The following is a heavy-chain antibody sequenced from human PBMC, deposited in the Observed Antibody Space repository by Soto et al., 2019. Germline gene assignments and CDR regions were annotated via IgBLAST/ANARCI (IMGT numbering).Heavy chain of an antibody. J-gene: IGHJ5*02. Sequence: PVGSLRLSCAASGFTFSSYGMHWVRQAPGKGLEWVAVISYDGSNKYYADSVKGRFTISRDNSKNTLYLQMNSLRAEDTAVYYCAKAIVDNWFDPWGQGTLVTVSS. V-gene: IGHV3-30*18. D-gene: IGHD3-16*02. CDR1: GFTFSSYG. CDR2: ISYDGSNK. CDR3: AKAIVDNWFDP.